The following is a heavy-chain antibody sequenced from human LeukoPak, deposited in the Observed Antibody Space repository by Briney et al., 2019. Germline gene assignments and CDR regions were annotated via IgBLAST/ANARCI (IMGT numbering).Heavy chain of an antibody. D-gene: IGHD3-22*01. CDR1: GGSISSSSYY. CDR2: IYYSGST. CDR3: ARQRGYYDSSGYYFPLHYYYGMDV. Sequence: SETLSLTCTVSGGSISSSSYYWGWIRQPPGKGLEWIGSIYYSGSTYYNPSLKSRVTISVDTSKNQFSLKLSSVTAADTAVYYCARQRGYYDSSGYYFPLHYYYGMDVWGQGTTVTVSS. J-gene: IGHJ6*02. V-gene: IGHV4-39*01.